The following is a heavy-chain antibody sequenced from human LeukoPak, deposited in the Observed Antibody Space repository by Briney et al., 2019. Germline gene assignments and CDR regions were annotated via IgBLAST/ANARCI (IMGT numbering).Heavy chain of an antibody. Sequence: PGGSLRLSFAASGFTFSSYAVYWVRQAPGKGLEWVTVISYDGSKKFYADSVKGRFTISRDNSKNTLYLQMNSLRPDDTAMYYCARDGEAVWDSSSTYGMGGWGQGTTVTVSS. J-gene: IGHJ6*02. V-gene: IGHV3-30-3*01. CDR2: ISYDGSKK. CDR3: ARDGEAVWDSSSTYGMGG. CDR1: GFTFSSYA. D-gene: IGHD1-26*01.